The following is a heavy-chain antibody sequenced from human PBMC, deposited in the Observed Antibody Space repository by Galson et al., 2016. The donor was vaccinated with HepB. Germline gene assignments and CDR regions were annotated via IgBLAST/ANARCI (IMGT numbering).Heavy chain of an antibody. CDR2: LYPPEST. CDR1: GDSVTTYY. Sequence: ETLSLTCTVSGDSVTTYYWNWIRQPAGKPLEWIGRLYPPESTNYNPSFESRVTMSIDTSKKEFSLKLTSVTAADTAIYYCARSNFYSRDAFFDPWGQGTLVTVSS. D-gene: IGHD1-26*01. CDR3: ARSNFYSRDAFFDP. V-gene: IGHV4-4*07. J-gene: IGHJ5*02.